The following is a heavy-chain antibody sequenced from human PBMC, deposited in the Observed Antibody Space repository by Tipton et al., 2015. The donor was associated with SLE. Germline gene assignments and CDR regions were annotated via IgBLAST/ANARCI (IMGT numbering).Heavy chain of an antibody. CDR1: GGSISSYY. D-gene: IGHD1-26*01. J-gene: IGHJ4*02. Sequence: TLSLTCTVSGGSISSYYWSWIRQPPGKGLEWIGYIYYSGSTNYNPSLKSRVTISVDTSKNQFSLKLSSVTAADTAVYYCARSLAGATSSFGYWGQGTLVTVSS. V-gene: IGHV4-59*08. CDR3: ARSLAGATSSFGY. CDR2: IYYSGST.